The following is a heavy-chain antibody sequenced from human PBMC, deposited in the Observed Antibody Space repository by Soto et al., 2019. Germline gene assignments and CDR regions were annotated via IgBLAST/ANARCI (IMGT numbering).Heavy chain of an antibody. D-gene: IGHD6-19*01. CDR2: INSGSGNT. Sequence: QVQLVQSGAEVKKPGASVKVSCKASGYTFTNYGIHWVRQARGQRHEWMGWINSGSGNTKYSQKLQGRVTINRDTSASTAYMELSSLRSEDTAVYYCARSGYSSGWYHWYFDFWGRGTLVTVSS. V-gene: IGHV1-3*01. J-gene: IGHJ2*01. CDR3: ARSGYSSGWYHWYFDF. CDR1: GYTFTNYG.